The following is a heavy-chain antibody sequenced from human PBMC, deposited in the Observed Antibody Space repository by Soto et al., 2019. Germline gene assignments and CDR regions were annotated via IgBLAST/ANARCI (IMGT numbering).Heavy chain of an antibody. D-gene: IGHD3-3*01. V-gene: IGHV1-69*06. Sequence: GASVKVSCKASGGTFSSYAISWVRQAPGQGLEWMGGSIPIFGTANYAQKFQGRVTITADKSTSTAYMELSSLRSEDTAVYYCARTPYVLRFLEWFLDYWGQGTLVTVSS. CDR1: GGTFSSYA. CDR2: SIPIFGTA. J-gene: IGHJ4*02. CDR3: ARTPYVLRFLEWFLDY.